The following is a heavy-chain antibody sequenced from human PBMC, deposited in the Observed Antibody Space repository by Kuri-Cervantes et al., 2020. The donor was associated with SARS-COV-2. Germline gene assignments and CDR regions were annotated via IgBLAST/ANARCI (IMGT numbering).Heavy chain of an antibody. Sequence: GESLKISCAASGFTFSSYAMHWVRQAPGKGLEWVAVISYDGSNKYYADSVKGRFTISRDNSKNTMNMQMNSLRAEDTAVYYCAKDRGYTKGDYWGQGTLVTVSS. J-gene: IGHJ4*02. D-gene: IGHD5-24*01. CDR3: AKDRGYTKGDY. CDR1: GFTFSSYA. V-gene: IGHV3-30-3*01. CDR2: ISYDGSNK.